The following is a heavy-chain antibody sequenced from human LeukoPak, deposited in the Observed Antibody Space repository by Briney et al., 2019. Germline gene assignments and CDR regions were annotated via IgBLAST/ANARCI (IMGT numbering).Heavy chain of an antibody. Sequence: GGSLRLSCAASGFTFSNYGFHWVRQAPGKGLEWVAFTRPDGSNEFYADSVKGRFTISRDNSKNTLYLQMNSLRADDTAVYYCAKRLLAGDYWGQGTLVTVSS. D-gene: IGHD3-10*01. J-gene: IGHJ4*02. CDR2: TRPDGSNE. V-gene: IGHV3-30*02. CDR1: GFTFSNYG. CDR3: AKRLLAGDY.